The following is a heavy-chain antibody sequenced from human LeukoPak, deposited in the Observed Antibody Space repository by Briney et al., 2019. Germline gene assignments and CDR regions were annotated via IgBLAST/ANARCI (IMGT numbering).Heavy chain of an antibody. CDR3: AREAGGSYPFDY. Sequence: GGSLRLSCAASGSTISSSYMSWVRQAPGKGLEWVSSISSSSSYIYYADSVKGRFTISRDNAKNSLYLQMNSLRAEDTAVYYCAREAGGSYPFDYWGQGTLVTVSS. CDR2: ISSSSSYI. V-gene: IGHV3-21*01. D-gene: IGHD1-26*01. CDR1: GSTISSSY. J-gene: IGHJ4*02.